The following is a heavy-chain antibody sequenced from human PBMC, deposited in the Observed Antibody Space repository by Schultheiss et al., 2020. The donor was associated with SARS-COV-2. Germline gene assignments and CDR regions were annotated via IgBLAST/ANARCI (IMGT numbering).Heavy chain of an antibody. CDR1: GGSISSGGYY. Sequence: SQTLSLTCTVSGGSISSGGYYWSWIRQPAGKGLEWIGRIYTSGSTIYNPSLKSRVTMSVDTSKNQFSLKLSSVTAADTAVYYCARDMYCSSTSCYRDWFDPWGQGTLVTVSS. D-gene: IGHD2-2*01. CDR2: IYTSGST. V-gene: IGHV4-61*02. J-gene: IGHJ5*02. CDR3: ARDMYCSSTSCYRDWFDP.